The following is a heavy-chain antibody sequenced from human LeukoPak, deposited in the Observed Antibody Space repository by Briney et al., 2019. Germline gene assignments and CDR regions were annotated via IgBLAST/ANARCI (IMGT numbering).Heavy chain of an antibody. Sequence: SETLSLTCTVSGGSINISNYYWGWIRQPPGKGLECIGNIHYSGIIFYNPSFKSRVTFSVDTSKNYFSLKLSSVTAADTAVYYCARTPISDFYDSAGYYYESRILFDYWGQGTLVTVSS. CDR1: GGSINISNYY. J-gene: IGHJ4*02. D-gene: IGHD3-22*01. CDR3: ARTPISDFYDSAGYYYESRILFDY. V-gene: IGHV4-39*02. CDR2: IHYSGII.